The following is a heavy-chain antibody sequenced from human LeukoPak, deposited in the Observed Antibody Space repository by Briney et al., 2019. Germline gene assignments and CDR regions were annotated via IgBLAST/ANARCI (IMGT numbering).Heavy chain of an antibody. J-gene: IGHJ4*02. D-gene: IGHD5-18*01. CDR3: VRGRDTAMGS. CDR1: GDSVSSNSAT. Sequence: SQTLSLTCAISGDSVSSNSATWNWIRQSPSRGLEWLGRTYYRSKWKNDYAVSVTSRITFNPDTSKNQFSLQLNSVTPEDTAVYYCVRGRDTAMGSWGQGTLVTVSS. V-gene: IGHV6-1*01. CDR2: TYYRSKWKN.